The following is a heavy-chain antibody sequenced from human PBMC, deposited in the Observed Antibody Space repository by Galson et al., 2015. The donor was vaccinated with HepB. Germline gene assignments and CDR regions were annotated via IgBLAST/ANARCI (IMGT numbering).Heavy chain of an antibody. CDR2: IYSGGST. CDR3: ARGLVSSGYYGDY. CDR1: GFSVSSNY. V-gene: IGHV3-53*01. J-gene: IGHJ4*02. D-gene: IGHD3-22*01. Sequence: SLRLSCAVSGFSVSSNYMTWVRQAPGKGLECVAHIYSGGSTYYTDSVKGRFTVSRGNSKNTLYLQMNSLRAEDAAVYYCARGLVSSGYYGDYWGQGTLVTVSS.